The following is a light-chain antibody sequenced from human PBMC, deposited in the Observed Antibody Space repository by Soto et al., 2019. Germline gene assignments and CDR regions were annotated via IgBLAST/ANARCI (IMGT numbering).Light chain of an antibody. Sequence: DIQITQSPSTLSASVGDRVTITCRASQSISSWLAWYQQKPGKAPKLRIYDASSLESGVPSRFIGSGSGTEFTLTISSLQPDDFATYYCQQYNSYWTFGQGTKVEIK. CDR3: QQYNSYWT. V-gene: IGKV1-5*01. CDR2: DAS. J-gene: IGKJ1*01. CDR1: QSISSW.